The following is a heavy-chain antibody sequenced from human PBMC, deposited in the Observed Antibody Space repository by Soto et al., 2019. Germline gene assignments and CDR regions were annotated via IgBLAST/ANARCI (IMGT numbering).Heavy chain of an antibody. CDR2: IIPIFGTA. J-gene: IGHJ6*02. CDR3: ASGGISTSRYYYYYGMDV. D-gene: IGHD2-2*01. CDR1: GGTFSSYA. V-gene: IGHV1-69*12. Sequence: QVQLVQSGAEVKKPGSSVKVSCKASGGTFSSYAISWVRQAPGQGLEWMGGIIPIFGTANYAQKFQGRVTITADESTSTAYMELSSLRSEDTAVYYCASGGISTSRYYYYYGMDVWGQGTTVTASS.